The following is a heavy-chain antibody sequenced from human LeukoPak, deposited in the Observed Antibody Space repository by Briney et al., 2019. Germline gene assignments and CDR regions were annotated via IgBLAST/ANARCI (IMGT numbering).Heavy chain of an antibody. D-gene: IGHD4-23*01. V-gene: IGHV1-2*06. Sequence: GAXVKVSCKASGYTFTGYYMHWVRQAPGQGLEWMGRINPNSGGTNYAQKFQGRVTMTRDTSISTAYMELSRLRSDDTAVYYCARGPGPYGGNGEFDYWGQGTLVTVSS. J-gene: IGHJ4*02. CDR2: INPNSGGT. CDR3: ARGPGPYGGNGEFDY. CDR1: GYTFTGYY.